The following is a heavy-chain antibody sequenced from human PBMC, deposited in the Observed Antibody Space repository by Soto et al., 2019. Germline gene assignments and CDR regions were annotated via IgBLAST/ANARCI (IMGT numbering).Heavy chain of an antibody. J-gene: IGHJ4*02. CDR3: ARGGHVVVVTAALDY. Sequence: QVQLVQSGAEVKKPGASVKVSCKASGDTFTDYYIHWVRQAPGQGLEWMGTVNPSGGHTTYAQHFLGRMTXTXXXSXXTLYRELTSLISEDTAVYYCARGGHVVVVTAALDYWGQGTLVTVSS. D-gene: IGHD2-21*02. CDR1: GDTFTDYY. CDR2: VNPSGGHT. V-gene: IGHV1-46*01.